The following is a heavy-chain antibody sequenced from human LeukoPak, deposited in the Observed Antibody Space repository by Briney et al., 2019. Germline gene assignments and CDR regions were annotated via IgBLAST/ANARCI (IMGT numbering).Heavy chain of an antibody. CDR2: ISSSSSYI. Sequence: PGGSLRLSCAASGFTFSSYSMNWVRQAPGKGLEWVSPISSSSSYIYYADSVKGRFTISRDNAKNSLYLQMNSLRAEDTAVYYCATPYSSGWYNAFDIWGQGTMVTVSS. D-gene: IGHD6-19*01. V-gene: IGHV3-21*01. CDR1: GFTFSSYS. J-gene: IGHJ3*02. CDR3: ATPYSSGWYNAFDI.